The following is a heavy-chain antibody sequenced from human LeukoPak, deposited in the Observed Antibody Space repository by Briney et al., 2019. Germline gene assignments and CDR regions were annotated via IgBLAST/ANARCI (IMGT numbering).Heavy chain of an antibody. D-gene: IGHD2-21*02. CDR2: IYYSGST. CDR3: ARDLGTDIFDY. CDR1: GGSISSYY. J-gene: IGHJ4*02. V-gene: IGHV4-59*01. Sequence: SETLSLTCNVSGGSISSYYWSWIRQPPGKGLEWIGYIYYSGSTNYNPSLKSRVTISVDTSKNQFSLKLSSVTAADTAVYYCARDLGTDIFDYWGQGTLVTVSS.